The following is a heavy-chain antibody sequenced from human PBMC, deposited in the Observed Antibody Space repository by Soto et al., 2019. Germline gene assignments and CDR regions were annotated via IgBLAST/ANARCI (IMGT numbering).Heavy chain of an antibody. CDR1: GFTVSSDS. Sequence: EVQLVETGGDLIQPGGSLRLSCAASGFTVSSDSMTWVRQAPGKGLEWISIIYSDNHTDYADSVKGRFSISSDTSKNILYLQMKSLRAEDTSEYYCARHYSAMGVWGQGTTVTVSS. V-gene: IGHV3-53*02. CDR2: IYSDNHT. CDR3: ARHYSAMGV. J-gene: IGHJ6*02.